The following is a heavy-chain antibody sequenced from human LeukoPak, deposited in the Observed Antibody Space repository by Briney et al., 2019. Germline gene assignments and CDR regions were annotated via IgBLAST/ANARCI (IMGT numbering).Heavy chain of an antibody. Sequence: SETLSLTCTVSGGSISSYYWSWIRQPPGKGLEWIGYIYYSGSTNYNPSLKSRVTISVDTSKNQFSLKLSSVTAADTAVYYCARLTTVVTPDFDYWGQGTLVTVSS. CDR3: ARLTTVVTPDFDY. CDR1: GGSISSYY. CDR2: IYYSGST. V-gene: IGHV4-59*12. J-gene: IGHJ4*02. D-gene: IGHD4-23*01.